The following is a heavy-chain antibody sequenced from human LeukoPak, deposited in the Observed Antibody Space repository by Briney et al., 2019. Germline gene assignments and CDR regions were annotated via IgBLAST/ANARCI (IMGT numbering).Heavy chain of an antibody. CDR2: INHSGST. D-gene: IGHD3-10*01. CDR3: ARDLWFGELSPYNWFDP. J-gene: IGHJ5*02. Sequence: SETLSLTCAVYGGFFSGYYWSWIRQPPGKGLEWIGEINHSGSTNYNPSLKSRVTISVDTSKNQFSLKLSSVTAADTAVYYCARDLWFGELSPYNWFDPWGQGTLVTVSS. CDR1: GGFFSGYY. V-gene: IGHV4-34*01.